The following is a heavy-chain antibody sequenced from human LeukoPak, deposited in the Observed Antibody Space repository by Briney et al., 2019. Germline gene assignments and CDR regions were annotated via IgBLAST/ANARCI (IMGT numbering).Heavy chain of an antibody. CDR3: AREVNLVVVINYNWFDP. J-gene: IGHJ5*02. CDR2: ISAYNGNT. CDR1: GYTFTSYG. D-gene: IGHD3-22*01. V-gene: IGHV1-18*01. Sequence: ASVKVSCKASGYTFTSYGISWVRQAPGQGLEWMGWISAYNGNTNYAQKLRGRVTMTTDTSTSTAYMELRSLRSDDTAVYYCAREVNLVVVINYNWFDPWGQGTLVTVSS.